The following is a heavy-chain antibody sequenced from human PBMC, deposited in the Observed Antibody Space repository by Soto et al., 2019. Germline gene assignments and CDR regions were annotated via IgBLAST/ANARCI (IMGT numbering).Heavy chain of an antibody. V-gene: IGHV3-21*01. D-gene: IGHD4-17*01. CDR2: ISSSSSYI. J-gene: IGHJ4*02. CDR1: GFTFSSYS. Sequence: EVQLVESGGGRVKPGGSLRLSCAASGFTFSSYSMNWVRQAPGKGLEWVSYISSSSSYIYYADSVKGRFTISRDNAKNSLYLQMNSLRAEDTAVYYCARDRGRNGDYDYFDYWGQGTLVTVSS. CDR3: ARDRGRNGDYDYFDY.